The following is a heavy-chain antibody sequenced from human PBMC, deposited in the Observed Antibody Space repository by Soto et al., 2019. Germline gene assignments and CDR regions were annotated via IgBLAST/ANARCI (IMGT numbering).Heavy chain of an antibody. CDR2: IYHSGST. CDR3: ARITRWYSSSWYWFDP. Sequence: PETLSLTCAASGGSISSSNRWSWVRQPPGKGLEWIGEIYHSGSTNYTPSLKSRVTFSVDKSKNQFSLKLTSVTAADTAVYYCARITRWYSSSWYWFDPWGQGTLVTSPQ. D-gene: IGHD6-13*01. J-gene: IGHJ5*02. CDR1: GGSISSSNR. V-gene: IGHV4-4*03.